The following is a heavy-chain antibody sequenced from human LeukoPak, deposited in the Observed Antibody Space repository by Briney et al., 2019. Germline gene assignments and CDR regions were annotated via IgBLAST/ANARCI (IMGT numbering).Heavy chain of an antibody. V-gene: IGHV1-18*01. D-gene: IGHD3-16*01. J-gene: IGHJ3*02. CDR2: ISAHNGNT. CDR1: GYTFTNYD. CDR3: ARVTGEDAFDI. Sequence: ASVKVPCKASGYTFTNYDINWVRQAPGQGREWMGWISAHNGNTNYAQKLEGRVTMTTDTSTSAAYMELRSLRSDDTAVYYCARVTGEDAFDIWGQGTMVTVSS.